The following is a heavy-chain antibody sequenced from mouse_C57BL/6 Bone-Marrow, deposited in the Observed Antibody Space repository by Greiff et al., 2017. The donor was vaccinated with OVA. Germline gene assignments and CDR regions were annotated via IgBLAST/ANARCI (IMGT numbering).Heavy chain of an antibody. CDR1: EYEFPSHD. D-gene: IGHD1-3*01. Sequence: EVQGVESGGGLVQPGESLKLSCESNEYEFPSHDMSWVRTPPEQRLELVAAITSDGGRPSYPDTLERRFIISRDKTKKTLYLQMISLRSEDTALDYCANNVYYFDYGGQGTTLTVSS. CDR2: ITSDGGRP. V-gene: IGHV5-2*01. CDR3: ANNVYYFDY. J-gene: IGHJ2*01.